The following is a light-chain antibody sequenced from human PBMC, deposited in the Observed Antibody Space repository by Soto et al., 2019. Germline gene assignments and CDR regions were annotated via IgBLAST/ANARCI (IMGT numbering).Light chain of an antibody. CDR2: DAS. V-gene: IGKV1-5*01. J-gene: IGKJ4*01. Sequence: DIPMTQSPSTLSASVGDRVTITCRASKSISSWLAWYQQKTGKEPKLLIYDASSFESGVASRFSGSGSGTEFTLTISSLQPDDFATYYCQQYNSYSPLTFGGGTKVDIK. CDR3: QQYNSYSPLT. CDR1: KSISSW.